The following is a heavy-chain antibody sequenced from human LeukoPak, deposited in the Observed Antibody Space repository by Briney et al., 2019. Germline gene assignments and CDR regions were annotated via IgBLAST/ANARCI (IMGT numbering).Heavy chain of an antibody. V-gene: IGHV4-38-2*02. CDR3: ARVYSCSGGSCYSVGGRDYYYYMDV. J-gene: IGHJ6*03. Sequence: PSETLSLTCTVSGYSISSGYYWGWIRQPPGKGLEWIGSIYHSGSTYYNPSLKSRVTISVDTSKNQFSLKLSSVTAADTAVYYCARVYSCSGGSCYSVGGRDYYYYMDVWGKGTTVTVSS. D-gene: IGHD2-15*01. CDR2: IYHSGST. CDR1: GYSISSGYY.